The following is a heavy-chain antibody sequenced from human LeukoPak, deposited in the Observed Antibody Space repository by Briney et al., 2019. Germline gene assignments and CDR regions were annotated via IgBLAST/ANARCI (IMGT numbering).Heavy chain of an antibody. J-gene: IGHJ5*02. CDR3: ARDWSPIITMTPSGRGWFDP. V-gene: IGHV1-69*13. Sequence: RASVKVSCKASGYTFTSYAISWVRQAPGQGLEWMGGIIPIFGTANYAQKFQGRVTITADESTSTAYMELSSLRSEDTAVYYCARDWSPIITMTPSGRGWFDPWGQGTLVTVSS. CDR2: IIPIFGTA. CDR1: GYTFTSYA. D-gene: IGHD3-22*01.